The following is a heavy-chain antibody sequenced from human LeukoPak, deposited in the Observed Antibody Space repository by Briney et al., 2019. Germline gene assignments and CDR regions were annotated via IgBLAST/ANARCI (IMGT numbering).Heavy chain of an antibody. Sequence: SVKVSCKASGGTFSSYAISWVRQAPGQGLEWMGGIIPIFGTANYAQKFQGRVTITADESTSTAYMELSSLRSEDTAMYYCARHVIAARSNWFDPWGQGTLVTVSS. CDR1: GGTFSSYA. D-gene: IGHD6-6*01. CDR3: ARHVIAARSNWFDP. V-gene: IGHV1-69*13. CDR2: IIPIFGTA. J-gene: IGHJ5*02.